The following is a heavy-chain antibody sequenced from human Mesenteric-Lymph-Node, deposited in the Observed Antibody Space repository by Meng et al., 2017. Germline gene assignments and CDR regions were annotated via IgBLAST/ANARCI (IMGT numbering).Heavy chain of an antibody. Sequence: QVHLPERGPGLVKPSTPPSLTCTVSGCSISSGDYSWSWIRQPPGKGLEWIGCIYYSGSTYYTPSLKGRVTISVDTSKNQFSLNLSSVTAADTAVYYCARGPTTYFDYWGQGTLVTVSS. D-gene: IGHD4-17*01. CDR3: ARGPTTYFDY. CDR1: GCSISSGDYS. J-gene: IGHJ4*02. CDR2: IYYSGST. V-gene: IGHV4-30-4*01.